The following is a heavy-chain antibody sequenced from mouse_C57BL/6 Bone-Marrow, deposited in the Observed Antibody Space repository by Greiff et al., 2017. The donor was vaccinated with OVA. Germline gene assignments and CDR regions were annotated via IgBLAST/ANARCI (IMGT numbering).Heavy chain of an antibody. CDR2: INPNNGGT. CDR1: GYTFTDYN. J-gene: IGHJ2*01. D-gene: IGHD4-1*01. Sequence: VQLQQSGPELVKPGASVKIPCKASGYTFTDYNMDWVKQSPGKSLEWIGDINPNNGGTIYNQKFKGKATLTVDKSSSTAYMELRSLTSEDTAVYYCARWEVGGYYFDYWGQGTTLTVSS. V-gene: IGHV1-18*01. CDR3: ARWEVGGYYFDY.